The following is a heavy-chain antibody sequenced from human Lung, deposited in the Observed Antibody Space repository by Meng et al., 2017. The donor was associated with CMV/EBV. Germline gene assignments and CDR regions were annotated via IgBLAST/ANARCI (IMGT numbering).Heavy chain of an antibody. J-gene: IGHJ6*02. CDR3: ARDSTLSRRWDGMDV. CDR1: GFTFSTHT. Sequence: SXAASGFTFSTHTMNWVRQAPGKGLEWVSSISSRSGSYIYYADSVKGRFTISRDNAKNSLYLQMNSLRAEDTAVYYCARDSTLSRRWDGMDVWGQGTTVTVSS. V-gene: IGHV3-21*01. D-gene: IGHD1-26*01. CDR2: ISSRSGSYI.